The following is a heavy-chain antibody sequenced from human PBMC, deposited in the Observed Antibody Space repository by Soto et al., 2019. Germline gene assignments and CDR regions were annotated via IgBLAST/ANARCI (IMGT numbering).Heavy chain of an antibody. CDR1: GDTDTNYV. CDR3: EAEMTFGKLSVV. D-gene: IGHD3-16*02. J-gene: IGHJ6*02. CDR2: IFPKFGTT. V-gene: IGHV1-69*13. Sequence: SVKVSCKASGDTDTNYVISWVRQAPGQGLEWMGGIFPKFGTTYSAQKLQDRLTITADESTSTVYMQLSSLRLDDTAVYYCEAEMTFGKLSVVWGQGTTVTVSS.